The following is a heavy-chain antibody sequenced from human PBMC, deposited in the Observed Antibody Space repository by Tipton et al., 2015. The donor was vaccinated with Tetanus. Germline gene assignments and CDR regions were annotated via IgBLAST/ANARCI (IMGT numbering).Heavy chain of an antibody. CDR3: ARAHCTDGVCNFDF. D-gene: IGHD2-8*01. CDR1: GYIFNNYW. Sequence: VQLVQSGGEVKKPGESLKISCKGSGYIFNNYWIGRVRQKPGTGLEWMGIIYPGDSDTRYSPSFQGQVTISVDKSINPAYLQWSSLKASDTSMFYCARAHCTDGVCNFDFWGRGALVTVAS. V-gene: IGHV5-51*01. J-gene: IGHJ4*02. CDR2: IYPGDSDT.